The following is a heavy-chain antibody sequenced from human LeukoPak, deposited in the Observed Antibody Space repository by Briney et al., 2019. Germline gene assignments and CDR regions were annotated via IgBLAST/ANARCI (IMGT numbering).Heavy chain of an antibody. Sequence: AGRSLRLSCAASGFTFSSYGMHWVRQAPGKGLEWVAVIWYDGSNEYYADSVKGRFTISRDNSKNTLYLQMNSLRAEDTAVYYCARERSQLWFDYYYGMDVWGQGTTVTVSS. CDR3: ARERSQLWFDYYYGMDV. CDR2: IWYDGSNE. J-gene: IGHJ6*02. V-gene: IGHV3-33*01. CDR1: GFTFSSYG. D-gene: IGHD5-18*01.